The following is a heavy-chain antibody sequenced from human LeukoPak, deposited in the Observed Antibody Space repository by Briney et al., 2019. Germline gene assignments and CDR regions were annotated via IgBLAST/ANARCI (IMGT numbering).Heavy chain of an antibody. CDR1: GGSISSGSYY. D-gene: IGHD3-10*01. V-gene: IGHV4-61*02. J-gene: IGHJ5*02. CDR3: ARDGFPISGSYLITNWFDP. CDR2: IYTSGST. Sequence: SETLSLTCTVSGGSISSGSYYWSWIRQPAGKGLEWIGRIYTSGSTNYNPSLKSRVTISVDTSKNQFSLKLSSVTAADTAVYYSARDGFPISGSYLITNWFDPWGQGTLVTVSS.